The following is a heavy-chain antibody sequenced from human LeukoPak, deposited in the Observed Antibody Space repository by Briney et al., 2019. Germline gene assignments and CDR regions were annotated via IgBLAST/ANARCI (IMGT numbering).Heavy chain of an antibody. Sequence: GGSLRLSCAASGFTFSDFGMHWVRQAPGKGLESVAVISHDGNSKYSADSVKGRFTISRDNAKNSLYLQMNSLRAEDTAVYYCARGRRSSSWYPYYFDYWGQGTLVTVSS. V-gene: IGHV3-30*03. D-gene: IGHD6-13*01. CDR2: ISHDGNSK. CDR3: ARGRRSSSWYPYYFDY. CDR1: GFTFSDFG. J-gene: IGHJ4*02.